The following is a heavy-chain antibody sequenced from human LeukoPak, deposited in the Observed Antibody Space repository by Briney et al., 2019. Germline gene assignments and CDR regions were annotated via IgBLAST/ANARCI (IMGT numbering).Heavy chain of an antibody. Sequence: ASVKVSCKASGYTFTGYYMHWVRQAPGQGLEWMGWISAYNGNTNYAQKLQGRVTMTTDTSTSTAYMELRSLRSDDTAVYYCARGPRETDPTGYSSGWENWGQGTLVTVSS. CDR2: ISAYNGNT. CDR1: GYTFTGYY. V-gene: IGHV1-18*04. J-gene: IGHJ4*02. D-gene: IGHD6-19*01. CDR3: ARGPRETDPTGYSSGWEN.